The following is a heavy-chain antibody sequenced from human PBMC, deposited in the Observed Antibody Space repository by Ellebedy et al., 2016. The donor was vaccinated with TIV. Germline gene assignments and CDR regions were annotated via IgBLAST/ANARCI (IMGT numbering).Heavy chain of an antibody. V-gene: IGHV3-74*01. CDR3: ARDRPVEWTEIIDY. D-gene: IGHD3-3*01. CDR2: INGVGTST. J-gene: IGHJ4*02. CDR1: GFTFSTYW. Sequence: GESLKISCAASGFTFSTYWRHWVRQAADKGLVWVTRINGVGTSTNYPDSVNGRFTISRDNAKNTLYLQMNSLRAEDTAVYYLARDRPVEWTEIIDYWGQGTLVTVSS.